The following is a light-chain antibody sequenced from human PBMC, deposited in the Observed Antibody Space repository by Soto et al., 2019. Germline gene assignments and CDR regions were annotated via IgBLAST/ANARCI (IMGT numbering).Light chain of an antibody. J-gene: IGKJ5*01. CDR1: ENVKFN. V-gene: IGKV3-15*01. Sequence: EIVMTQSPATLSVSPGERATLSCRASENVKFNLAWYQQRPGQAPRLLFYNASTRATAFPARFSGSGSGTDYVLTISSLQSEDFAVYYCQQYYNWPLTFGRGTRLEIK. CDR3: QQYYNWPLT. CDR2: NAS.